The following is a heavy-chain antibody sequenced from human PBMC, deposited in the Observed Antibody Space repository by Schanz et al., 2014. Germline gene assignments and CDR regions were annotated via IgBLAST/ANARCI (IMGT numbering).Heavy chain of an antibody. V-gene: IGHV1-8*02. Sequence: QVQLVQSGAEVKKPGASVRLSCEASGYTFTSYAINWVRQAPGQGLEWMGWMNPNSGNTGYAQKFQGRVSMTRHTSISTAYMELSSLRSEATAVYYCAKSLESCPGGRCARGYFDYWGQGTLVTVSS. D-gene: IGHD2-8*02. CDR1: GYTFTSYA. J-gene: IGHJ4*02. CDR2: MNPNSGNT. CDR3: AKSLESCPGGRCARGYFDY.